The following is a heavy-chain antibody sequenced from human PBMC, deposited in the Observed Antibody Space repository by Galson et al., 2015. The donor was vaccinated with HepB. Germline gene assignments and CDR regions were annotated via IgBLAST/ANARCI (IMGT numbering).Heavy chain of an antibody. V-gene: IGHV3-30*18. J-gene: IGHJ6*02. Sequence: SLRLSCAASGFTFSSYGMHWVRQAPGKGLKWVAVISYDGSNKYYADSVKGRFTISRDNSKNTLYLQMNSLRAEDTAVYYCAKDLGLGIPETEYYYYGMDVWGQGTAVTVSS. CDR3: AKDLGLGIPETEYYYYGMDV. CDR2: ISYDGSNK. D-gene: IGHD7-27*01. CDR1: GFTFSSYG.